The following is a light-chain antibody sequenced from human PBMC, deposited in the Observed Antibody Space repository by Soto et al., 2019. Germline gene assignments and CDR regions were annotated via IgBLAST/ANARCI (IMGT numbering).Light chain of an antibody. V-gene: IGKV1-39*01. CDR1: QSISSY. CDR2: ASF. CDR3: QQTYSAPRT. Sequence: DIQMTQSPPSLSASVGDTVTITCRASQSISSYLNWYQVRPGKAPTLLNYASFSLDGGISSRFSGSGAGTDFTLTIRNLQPEDSATYFCQQTYSAPRTFCAGTKVEI. J-gene: IGKJ4*01.